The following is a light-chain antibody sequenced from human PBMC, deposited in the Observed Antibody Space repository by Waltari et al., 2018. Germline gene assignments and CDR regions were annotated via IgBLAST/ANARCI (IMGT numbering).Light chain of an antibody. V-gene: IGLV3-19*01. J-gene: IGLJ2*01. CDR2: GKD. Sequence: SSELTQDPAVSVALGQTVSITCPGDSLRSYDASWYQQKPGQAPILVIYGKDNRPSGIPDRFSGSTSGNTASLTITGSQAEDEADYYCHSRVVSNVRGAFGGGTKLTVL. CDR1: SLRSYD. CDR3: HSRVVSNVRGA.